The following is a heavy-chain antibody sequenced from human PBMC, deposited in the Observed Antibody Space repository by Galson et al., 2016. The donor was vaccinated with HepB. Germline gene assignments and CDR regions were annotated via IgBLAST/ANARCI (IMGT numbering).Heavy chain of an antibody. J-gene: IGHJ4*02. CDR2: SGSGGPT. D-gene: IGHD3-9*01. V-gene: IGHV3-23*01. CDR3: AKSVLEYDILTVYYRRGADY. CDR1: GFTFSSYA. Sequence: SLRLSCAASGFTFSSYAMSWVRRAPGKGLEWVSSSGSGGPTYYADSVKGRFTISRDNSKNTLFLQMHSLRADDTAVYYCAKSVLEYDILTVYYRRGADYWGQGTLVTVSS.